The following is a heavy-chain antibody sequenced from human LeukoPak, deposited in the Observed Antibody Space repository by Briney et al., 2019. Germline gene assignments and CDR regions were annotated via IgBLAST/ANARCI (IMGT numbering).Heavy chain of an antibody. CDR2: IWYNGSNK. D-gene: IGHD2-8*02. CDR3: AKDLVDCGYWYYFDY. CDR1: GFTFSTYG. J-gene: IGHJ4*02. V-gene: IGHV3-33*06. Sequence: GGSLRLSCAASGFTFSTYGMHWVRQAPGQGLEWVAVIWYNGSNKYYAHTVKGRFTISRDNSKSTLYLQMSSLRAEDTAVYYCAKDLVDCGYWYYFDYWGQGTLVTVAS.